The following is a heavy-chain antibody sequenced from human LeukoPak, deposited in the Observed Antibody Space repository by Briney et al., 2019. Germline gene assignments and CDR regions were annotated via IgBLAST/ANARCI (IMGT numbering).Heavy chain of an antibody. D-gene: IGHD3-3*01. CDR2: IYYSGST. Sequence: KPSETLSLTCTVSGGSISSCYWSWIRQPPGKGLEWIGYIYYSGSTNYNPSLKSRVTISVDTSKNQFSLKLSSVTAADTAVYYCARSGYDFWSGYSHNWFGPWGQGTLVTVSS. V-gene: IGHV4-59*01. J-gene: IGHJ5*02. CDR1: GGSISSCY. CDR3: ARSGYDFWSGYSHNWFGP.